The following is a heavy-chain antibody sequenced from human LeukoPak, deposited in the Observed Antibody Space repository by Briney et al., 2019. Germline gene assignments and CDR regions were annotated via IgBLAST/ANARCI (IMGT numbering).Heavy chain of an antibody. V-gene: IGHV3-11*01. Sequence: GGSLRLSCAASGFTFSDYYMSWIRQAPGKGLEWVSYISSSGSTIYYADSVKGRFTVSRDNAKNSLYLQMNSLRAEDTAVYYCARDWEGSDYYYGMDVWGQGTTVTVSS. CDR1: GFTFSDYY. CDR2: ISSSGSTI. J-gene: IGHJ6*02. CDR3: ARDWEGSDYYYGMDV. D-gene: IGHD1-26*01.